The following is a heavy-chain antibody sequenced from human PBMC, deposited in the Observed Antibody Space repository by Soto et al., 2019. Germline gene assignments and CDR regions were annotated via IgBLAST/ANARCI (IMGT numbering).Heavy chain of an antibody. V-gene: IGHV3-74*01. J-gene: IGHJ6*02. CDR2: IHSDGSTT. Sequence: GGALRLSCAASGFTLNYYLMHWVRQAPGQGLVWVSHIHSDGSTTTYADSVKGRFTISRDNAKNTLHLQMSSLRSEDTAVYYCVRFSGLDVWGQGTTVTVSS. CDR1: GFTLNYYL. CDR3: VRFSGLDV.